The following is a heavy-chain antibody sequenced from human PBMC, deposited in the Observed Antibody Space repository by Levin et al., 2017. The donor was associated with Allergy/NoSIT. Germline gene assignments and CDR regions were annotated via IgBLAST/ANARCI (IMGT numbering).Heavy chain of an antibody. CDR3: ALGFCNSSRCYTEYFPQ. Sequence: QTLSLTCTFSGFSITTSGVGVGWIRQPPGKALEWLAVIYWDDDKRYNPSLTSRLTVTKASSTNQVVLTMTNMDPVDTATYFCALGFCNSSRCYTEYFPQWGQGTLVTVSS. J-gene: IGHJ1*01. CDR1: GFSITTSGVG. V-gene: IGHV2-5*02. D-gene: IGHD2/OR15-2a*01. CDR2: IYWDDDK.